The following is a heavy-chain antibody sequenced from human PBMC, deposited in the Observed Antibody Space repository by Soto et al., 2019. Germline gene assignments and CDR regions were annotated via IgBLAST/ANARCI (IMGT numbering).Heavy chain of an antibody. Sequence: QVQLVQSGAEVKKPGSSVKVSCKASGGTFSSYAISWVRQAPGQGLEWMGGIIPISGTANYAQKFQGRVTITADESTSTADMELSSLRSEYTAVYYCARSQGSSTSLEIYYYYYYGMDVWGQGTTVTVSS. CDR2: IIPISGTA. D-gene: IGHD2-2*01. CDR1: GGTFSSYA. CDR3: ARSQGSSTSLEIYYYYYYGMDV. V-gene: IGHV1-69*01. J-gene: IGHJ6*02.